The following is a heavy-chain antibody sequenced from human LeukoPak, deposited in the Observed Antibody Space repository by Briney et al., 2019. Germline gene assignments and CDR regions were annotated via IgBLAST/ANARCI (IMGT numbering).Heavy chain of an antibody. D-gene: IGHD3-10*01. J-gene: IGHJ5*02. CDR2: INHSGST. V-gene: IGHV4-34*01. Sequence: SETLSLTCAVYGGSFSGYYWSWIRQPPGKGLEWIGEINHSGSTNYNPSLKSRVTISVDTSKNQFSLKLSSVTAADTAVYYCARLPWFPAGHWFDPWGQGTLVTVSP. CDR3: ARLPWFPAGHWFDP. CDR1: GGSFSGYY.